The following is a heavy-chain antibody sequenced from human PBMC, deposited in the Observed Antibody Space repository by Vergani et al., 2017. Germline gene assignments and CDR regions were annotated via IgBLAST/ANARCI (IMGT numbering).Heavy chain of an antibody. D-gene: IGHD3-3*01. CDR1: GFTFSSYW. V-gene: IGHV3-7*01. Sequence: EVQLVESGGGLVQPGGSLRLSCAASGFTFSSYWMSWVRQAPGKGLEWVANIKQDGSEKYYADSVKGRFTISRDNSKNTLYLQMNSLRAEDTAVYYCAKDYDFWSGYSSGPNYYYYYYMDVWGKGTTVTVSS. CDR2: IKQDGSEK. CDR3: AKDYDFWSGYSSGPNYYYYYYMDV. J-gene: IGHJ6*03.